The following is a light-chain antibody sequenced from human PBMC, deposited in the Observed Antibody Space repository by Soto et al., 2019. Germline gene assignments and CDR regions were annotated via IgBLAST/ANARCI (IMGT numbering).Light chain of an antibody. V-gene: IGLV2-14*03. CDR1: RSDIGGNNA. CDR3: SSYTTSSTL. Sequence: QSALTHPASVSGSPGQSITISCTGTRSDIGGNNAVSWYQQHPGEAPKLMIYDVTNRPSGVSNRFSGSKSGNTASLTISGLQAQDEADYYCSSYTTSSTLFGGGTKLT. J-gene: IGLJ2*01. CDR2: DVT.